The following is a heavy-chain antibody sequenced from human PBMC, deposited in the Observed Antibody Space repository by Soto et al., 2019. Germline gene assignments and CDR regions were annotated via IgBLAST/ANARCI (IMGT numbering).Heavy chain of an antibody. V-gene: IGHV1-69*01. CDR3: ARGRRGYGYGFGGVSWFDP. Sequence: QVQLVQSGAEVKKPGSSVKVSCKASGGTFSSYAISWVRQAPGQGLEWMGGIIPIFGTANYAQKFQGRVTITADESTSTAYMELSSLRSEDTAVYYCARGRRGYGYGFGGVSWFDPWGQGTLVTVSS. D-gene: IGHD5-18*01. J-gene: IGHJ5*02. CDR2: IIPIFGTA. CDR1: GGTFSSYA.